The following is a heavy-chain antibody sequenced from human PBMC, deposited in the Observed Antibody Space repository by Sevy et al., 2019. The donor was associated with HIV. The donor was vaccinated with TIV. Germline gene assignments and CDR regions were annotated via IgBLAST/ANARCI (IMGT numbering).Heavy chain of an antibody. CDR3: AKGEGMSRGGPFDY. CDR1: GFTFSNYG. D-gene: IGHD6-13*01. J-gene: IGHJ4*02. V-gene: IGHV3-30*18. CDR2: ITYDGSNK. Sequence: GGSLRLSCAASGFTFSNYGMHWVRQAPGKGLEWVAVITYDGSNKYYQDSVKGRFTISRDNSKNTLYLQMYSLKVEDTAVYYCAKGEGMSRGGPFDYWGQGTLVTVSS.